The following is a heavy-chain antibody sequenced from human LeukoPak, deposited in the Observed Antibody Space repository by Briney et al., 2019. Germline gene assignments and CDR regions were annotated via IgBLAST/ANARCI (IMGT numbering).Heavy chain of an antibody. CDR2: IVSDGSNT. Sequence: GGFLRLSCAASVFTFSSYWMNWVRKVPGKGLVWVLRIVSDGSNTNYADSVKGRFTISRDNAKNTLYLQMTSLRVEDTAVYYCARGRPHGNDYWGQGTLVTVSS. CDR3: ARGRPHGNDY. CDR1: VFTFSSYW. D-gene: IGHD2-15*01. V-gene: IGHV3-74*01. J-gene: IGHJ4*02.